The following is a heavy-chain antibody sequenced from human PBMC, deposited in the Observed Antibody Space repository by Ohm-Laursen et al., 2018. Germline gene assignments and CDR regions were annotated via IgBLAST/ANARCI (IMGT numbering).Heavy chain of an antibody. CDR3: ARSGYSGGYVLTHYYGMDV. J-gene: IGHJ6*01. V-gene: IGHV3-21*01. D-gene: IGHD1-26*01. CDR2: ISSSSSYI. Sequence: SLRLSCSPSGFTFSSYSMNCVRQAPGKGLEWVSSISSSSSYIYYADSVKGRFTISRDNAKNSLYLQMNSLRAEDTAVYYCARSGYSGGYVLTHYYGMDVWGQGTTVTVSS. CDR1: GFTFSSYS.